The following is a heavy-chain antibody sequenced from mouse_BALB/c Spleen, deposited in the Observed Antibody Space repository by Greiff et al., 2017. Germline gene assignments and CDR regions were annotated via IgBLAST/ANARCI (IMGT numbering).Heavy chain of an antibody. CDR3: ARVSNMIFFDY. V-gene: IGHV3-6*02. CDR1: GYSITSGYY. CDR2: ISYDGSN. Sequence: ESGPGLVKPSQSLSLTCSVTGYSITSGYYWNWIRQFPGNKLEWMGYISYDGSNNYNPSLKNRISITRDTSKNQFFLKLNSVTTEDTATYYCARVSNMIFFDYWGQGTTLTVSS. J-gene: IGHJ2*01. D-gene: IGHD2-4*01.